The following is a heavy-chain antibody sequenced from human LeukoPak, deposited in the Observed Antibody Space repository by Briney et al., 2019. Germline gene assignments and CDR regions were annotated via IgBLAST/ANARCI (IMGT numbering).Heavy chain of an antibody. D-gene: IGHD4/OR15-4a*01. CDR1: GFTLSNYW. CDR3: ARDDNGGYDY. Sequence: GGSLRLSCAASGFTLSNYWMNWVRQAPGKGLEWVANIKHDGSEKYYVDSVKGRFSISRDNAKNSLYLQMNSLRAEDTAVYYCARDDNGGYDYWGQGTLVTVSS. J-gene: IGHJ4*02. CDR2: IKHDGSEK. V-gene: IGHV3-7*01.